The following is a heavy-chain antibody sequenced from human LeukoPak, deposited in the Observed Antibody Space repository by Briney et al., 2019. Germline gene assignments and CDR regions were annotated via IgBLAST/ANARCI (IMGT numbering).Heavy chain of an antibody. Sequence: PGGSLRLSCAASGFTFSSYPMHWVRQAPGKGLEWVAVIGYDGVNKFYTDSVKGRFIISKDNPKNTVYLQMNSLRVEDTALYYCVVVVVPAAVWHFDFWGSGTLVTVSS. J-gene: IGHJ2*01. V-gene: IGHV3-30*04. CDR2: IGYDGVNK. D-gene: IGHD2-15*01. CDR3: VVVVVPAAVWHFDF. CDR1: GFTFSSYP.